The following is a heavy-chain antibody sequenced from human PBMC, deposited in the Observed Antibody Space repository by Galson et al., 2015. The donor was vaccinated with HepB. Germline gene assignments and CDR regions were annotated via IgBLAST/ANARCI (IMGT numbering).Heavy chain of an antibody. Sequence: SLRLSCAASGFTFSSYGMHWVRQAPGQGLEWVAFLRFDGTNRYYADSVKGRFTISRGNSKNTLYLQMNSLRTEDTALYYCATDHTSMVTTFYFDLWGRGTLVTVSS. D-gene: IGHD4-17*01. J-gene: IGHJ2*01. CDR2: LRFDGTNR. CDR3: ATDHTSMVTTFYFDL. CDR1: GFTFSSYG. V-gene: IGHV3-30*02.